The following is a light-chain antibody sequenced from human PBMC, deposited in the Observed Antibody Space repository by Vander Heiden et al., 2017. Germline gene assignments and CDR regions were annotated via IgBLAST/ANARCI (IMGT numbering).Light chain of an antibody. J-gene: IGKJ1*01. CDR3: QQTYRPPWT. Sequence: IEMTQSPSSLSASVGDRVTITCRASQSISTVLNWYQQKPGKAPKFLIYGASRLQSGVPSRFSGTGSGTDFTLTISSLRPEDFATYYCQQTYRPPWTFGQGTKVEIK. V-gene: IGKV1-39*01. CDR2: GAS. CDR1: QSISTV.